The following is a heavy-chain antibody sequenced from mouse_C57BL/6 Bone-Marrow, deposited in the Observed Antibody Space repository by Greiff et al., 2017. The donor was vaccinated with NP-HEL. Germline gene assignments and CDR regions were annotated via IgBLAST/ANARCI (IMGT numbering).Heavy chain of an antibody. Sequence: VKPGASVKISCKASGYTFTDYYMNWVKQSHGKSLEWIGDINPNNGGTSYNQKFKGKATLTVDKSSSTAYMELRSLTSEDSAVYYCARLIGDAMDYWGQGTSVTVSS. CDR2: INPNNGGT. D-gene: IGHD3-1*01. CDR1: GYTFTDYY. V-gene: IGHV1-26*01. J-gene: IGHJ4*01. CDR3: ARLIGDAMDY.